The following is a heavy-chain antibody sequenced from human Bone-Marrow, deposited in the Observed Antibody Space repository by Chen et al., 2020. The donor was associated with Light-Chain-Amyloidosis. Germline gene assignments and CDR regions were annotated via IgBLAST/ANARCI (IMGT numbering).Heavy chain of an antibody. V-gene: IGHV3-30*03. CDR2: ISYDGSRV. CDR3: ARERDGRGLDY. J-gene: IGHJ4*02. D-gene: IGHD3-10*01. CDR1: GFTFSSYA. Sequence: LESGGGVVQPGRSLRLSCAASGFTFSSYAMYWGRQAPGKGLERLGFISYDGSRVSYAGSLKGRFTISRDQSKRKLYLQMNSLGPEDTALYYCARERDGRGLDYWGQGTLVSVST.